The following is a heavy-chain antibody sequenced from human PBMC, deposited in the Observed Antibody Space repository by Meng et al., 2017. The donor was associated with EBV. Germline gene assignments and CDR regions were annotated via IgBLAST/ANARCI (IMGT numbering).Heavy chain of an antibody. CDR2: FLPRLGAP. CDR3: ASESGRGYTPDY. CDR1: GGPFRYYA. J-gene: IGHJ4*02. V-gene: IGHV1-69*01. D-gene: IGHD3-10*01. Sequence: QVQLLQSAAEVNKPGPSVKVSCKTAGGPFRYYAISGVRQAPGQGLEWLGGFLPRLGAPNYAQKFHGRVKITADESTSTHYMDLSSLRSEDTAIYYCASESGRGYTPDYRGQGTLGTVS.